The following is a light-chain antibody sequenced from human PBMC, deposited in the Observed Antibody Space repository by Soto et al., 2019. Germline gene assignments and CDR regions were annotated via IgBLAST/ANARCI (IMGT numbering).Light chain of an antibody. V-gene: IGKV3-20*01. CDR2: GAS. Sequence: LSPGERATLSCRASQSVSSSYLAWYQQKPGQAPRLLIYGASSRATGIPDRFSGSGSGTDFTLTISRLEPEDFAVYYCQQYGSSRTFGQGPKVEIK. CDR3: QQYGSSRT. CDR1: QSVSSSY. J-gene: IGKJ1*01.